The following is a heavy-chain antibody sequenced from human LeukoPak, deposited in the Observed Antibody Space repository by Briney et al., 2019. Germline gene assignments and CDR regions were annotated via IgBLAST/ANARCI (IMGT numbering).Heavy chain of an antibody. D-gene: IGHD3-10*01. CDR1: GGSISTFY. V-gene: IGHV4-59*01. CDR3: ARVRGSGNHDY. CDR2: IYYSGST. J-gene: IGHJ4*02. Sequence: SETLSLTCTVSGGSISTFYWSWLRQSPGKGLEWIGYIYYSGSTNYNPSLKSRVTISVDTCKNQFYLNLSSVTAADTAVYYCARVRGSGNHDYWGQGTLVTVSS.